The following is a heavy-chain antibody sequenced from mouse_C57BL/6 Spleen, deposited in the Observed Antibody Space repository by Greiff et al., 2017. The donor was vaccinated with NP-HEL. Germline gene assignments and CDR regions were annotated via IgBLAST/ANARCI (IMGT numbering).Heavy chain of an antibody. Sequence: QVQLQQPGAELVMPGASVKLSCKASGYTFTSYWMHWVKQRPGHGLEWIGEIDPSGSYTNYNQKFKGKSTLTVDKSSSTAYMQLSSLTSEDSAVYYGARKGSSKGYYYAMDYWGQGTSVTVSS. CDR2: IDPSGSYT. CDR3: ARKGSSKGYYYAMDY. D-gene: IGHD1-1*01. CDR1: GYTFTSYW. J-gene: IGHJ4*01. V-gene: IGHV1-69*01.